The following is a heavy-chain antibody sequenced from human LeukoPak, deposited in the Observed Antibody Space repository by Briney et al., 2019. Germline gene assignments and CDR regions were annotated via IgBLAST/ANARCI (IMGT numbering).Heavy chain of an antibody. CDR3: ARGGAGAMDY. D-gene: IGHD1-26*01. Sequence: PGGSLRLSCAASGFTFSSYAMHWVRQAPVKGLEWVAVISYDGSNKYYADSVKGRFTISRDNSKNTLYLQMNSLRAEDTAVYYCARGGAGAMDYWGQGTLVTVSS. V-gene: IGHV3-30-3*01. J-gene: IGHJ4*02. CDR2: ISYDGSNK. CDR1: GFTFSSYA.